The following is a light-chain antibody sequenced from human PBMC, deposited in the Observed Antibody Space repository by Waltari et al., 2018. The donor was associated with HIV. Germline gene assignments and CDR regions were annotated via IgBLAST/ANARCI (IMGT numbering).Light chain of an antibody. CDR3: QQYGDSIT. J-gene: IGKJ4*01. CDR1: QSVRGK. CDR2: DAT. V-gene: IGKV3-11*01. Sequence: VLTQFPVTLNLSPGETATLSCRASQSVRGKVAWYQLKPGQAPRLLIYDATSRATGIPGRFSGSGSGTVFSLRINGLQPEDFTLYYCQQYGDSITFGGGTRVDLK.